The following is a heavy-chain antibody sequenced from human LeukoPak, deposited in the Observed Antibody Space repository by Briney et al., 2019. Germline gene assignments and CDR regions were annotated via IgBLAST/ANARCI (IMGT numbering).Heavy chain of an antibody. V-gene: IGHV1-69*13. CDR1: GYTFTSYG. J-gene: IGHJ6*02. Sequence: GASVKVSCKASGYTFTSYGISWVRQAPGQGLEWMGGIIPIFGTAKYEQKLQGRATITADESTSTAYMELSSLRSKDTAVYYCARAYDFWSGNYYYGMDVWGQGTTVTVSS. CDR3: ARAYDFWSGNYYYGMDV. CDR2: IIPIFGTA. D-gene: IGHD3-3*01.